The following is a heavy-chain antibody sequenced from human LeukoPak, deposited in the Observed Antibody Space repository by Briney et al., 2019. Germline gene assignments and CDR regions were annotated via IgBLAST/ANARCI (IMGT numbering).Heavy chain of an antibody. CDR3: ARDPYSSGWYPFNWFDP. V-gene: IGHV1-69*04. CDR2: IIPILGIA. J-gene: IGHJ5*02. Sequence: GSSVKVSCKASGGTFSSYAIIWVRQAPGQGLEWMGRIIPILGIANYAQKFQGRVTITADKSTSTAYMELSSLRSEDTAVYYCARDPYSSGWYPFNWFDPWGQGTLVTVSS. D-gene: IGHD6-19*01. CDR1: GGTFSSYA.